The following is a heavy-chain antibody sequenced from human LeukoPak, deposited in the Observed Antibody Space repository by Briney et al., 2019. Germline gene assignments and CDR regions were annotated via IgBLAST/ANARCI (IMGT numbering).Heavy chain of an antibody. CDR3: AATPDLYYDSSGYYPSPDY. D-gene: IGHD3-22*01. J-gene: IGHJ4*02. CDR2: IVVGSGNT. CDR1: GFTFTSSA. Sequence: SVKVSCKASGFTFTSSAMQWVRQARGQRLEWIGWIVVGSGNTNYAQKFQERVTITRDMSTSTAYMELSSLRSEDTAVYYCAATPDLYYDSSGYYPSPDYWGQGTLVTVSS. V-gene: IGHV1-58*02.